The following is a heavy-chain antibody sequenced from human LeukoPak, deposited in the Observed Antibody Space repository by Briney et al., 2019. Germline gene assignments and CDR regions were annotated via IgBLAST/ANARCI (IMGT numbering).Heavy chain of an antibody. D-gene: IGHD3-3*01. J-gene: IGHJ4*02. CDR2: IYDDGSKE. V-gene: IGHV3-33*01. Sequence: VRSLRLSCAASGFTFSNYGIHWVRQAPGKGVEWVAVIYDDGSKEYFADSVKGRFTISRDNSKNAAVLQMNSLRAEDTAVFYCARDFKSGYVDSWGQGTLVTVTS. CDR3: ARDFKSGYVDS. CDR1: GFTFSNYG.